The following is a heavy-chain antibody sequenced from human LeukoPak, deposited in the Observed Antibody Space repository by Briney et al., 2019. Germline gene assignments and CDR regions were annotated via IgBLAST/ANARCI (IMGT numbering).Heavy chain of an antibody. CDR3: GRGVSDY. CDR1: GGSISSGDW. CDR2: IYHSGST. Sequence: PSGTLSLTCAVSGGSISSGDWWSWVRQPPGKGLEWIGEIYHSGSTNYNPSLKNRVTISVDKPKNQFSLKLSSVTAADTAVYYCGRGVSDYWGRGIVVTVSS. V-gene: IGHV4-4*02. J-gene: IGHJ4*02.